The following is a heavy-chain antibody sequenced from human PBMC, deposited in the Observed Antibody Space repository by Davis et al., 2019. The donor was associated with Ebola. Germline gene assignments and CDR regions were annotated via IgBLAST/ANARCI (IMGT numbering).Heavy chain of an antibody. J-gene: IGHJ4*02. D-gene: IGHD3-10*01. V-gene: IGHV4-39*07. Sequence: PGGSLRLSCTVSGGSISSSSYYRGWIRQPPGKGLEWIGSIYYSGSTNYNPSLKSRVTISVDTSKNQFSLKLSSVTAADTAVYYCARARTYYYGSGSQDFDYWGQGTLVTVSS. CDR1: GGSISSSSYY. CDR3: ARARTYYYGSGSQDFDY. CDR2: IYYSGST.